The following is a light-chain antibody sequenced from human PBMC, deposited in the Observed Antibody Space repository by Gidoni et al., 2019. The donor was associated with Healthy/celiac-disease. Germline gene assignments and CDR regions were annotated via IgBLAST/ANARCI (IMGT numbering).Light chain of an antibody. J-gene: IGKJ1*01. CDR2: AAS. CDR1: QGISNY. CDR3: QKYNSAPPT. V-gene: IGKV1-27*01. Sequence: DTQMTQSPSSLSASVGDRVTITCRASQGISNYLAWYQQKPGKVPKLLIYAASTLQSGVPSRFSGSGSGTDFTLTISSLQPEDVATYYCQKYNSAPPTFGQXAKVEIK.